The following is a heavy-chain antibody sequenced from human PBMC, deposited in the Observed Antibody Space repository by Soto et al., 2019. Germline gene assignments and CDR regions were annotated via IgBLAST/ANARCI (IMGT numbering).Heavy chain of an antibody. CDR2: ISSSSSYI. CDR1: GFTFSSYS. D-gene: IGHD1-1*01. V-gene: IGHV3-21*04. CDR3: SREGYNPEDYCYYGMDV. Sequence: GGSRRFSCAACGFTFSSYSMNWVRQAPGKGLEWVSSISSSSSYIYYGDSVKGRCTISRDNARSSLYLQMNSLRAEDTAVYYCSREGYNPEDYCYYGMDVWGQGSRVTVSS. J-gene: IGHJ6*02.